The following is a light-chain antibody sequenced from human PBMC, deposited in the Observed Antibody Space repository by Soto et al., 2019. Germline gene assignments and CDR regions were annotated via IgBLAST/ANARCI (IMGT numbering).Light chain of an antibody. CDR3: QQFYSYPYS. CDR1: QDISSA. J-gene: IGKJ2*03. V-gene: IGKV1-13*02. CDR2: DAS. Sequence: AIQLTQSPSSLSASEGDGVTIICRASQDISSALAWYQQRPGKAPKLLIYDASTVESGVPSRFSGSGSGTDFTLTISSLRPEDFATYHCQQFYSYPYSFGQGTKLEI.